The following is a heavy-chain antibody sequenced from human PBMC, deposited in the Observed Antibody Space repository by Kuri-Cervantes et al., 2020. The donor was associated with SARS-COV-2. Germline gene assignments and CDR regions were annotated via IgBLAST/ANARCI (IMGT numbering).Heavy chain of an antibody. J-gene: IGHJ4*02. Sequence: SGPTLVKPTQTLTLTCTLSGISVSTNEVGVGWIRQPPGKDLEWLALIYWDDDKRYNPSLKGRLTITKDTAKNKMVLTMTNMDPVDKATYYCAHRYYDDSSGYYNWGQGTLVTVSS. D-gene: IGHD3-22*01. V-gene: IGHV2-5*02. CDR1: GISVSTNEVG. CDR2: IYWDDDK. CDR3: AHRYYDDSSGYYN.